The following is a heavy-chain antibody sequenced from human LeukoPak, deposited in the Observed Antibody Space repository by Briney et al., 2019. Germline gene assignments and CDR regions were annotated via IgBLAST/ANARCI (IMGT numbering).Heavy chain of an antibody. CDR3: ARANYYDSSGYSRGAFDI. Sequence: SETLSLTCSVSGYSISSGFYWGWIRQPPGKGLEWIGSIFHSGSTYYNPSLKSRVTISVDTSKNQFSLKLSSVTAADTAVYYCARANYYDSSGYSRGAFDIWGQGTMVIVSS. V-gene: IGHV4-38-2*02. CDR1: GYSISSGFY. J-gene: IGHJ3*02. CDR2: IFHSGST. D-gene: IGHD3-22*01.